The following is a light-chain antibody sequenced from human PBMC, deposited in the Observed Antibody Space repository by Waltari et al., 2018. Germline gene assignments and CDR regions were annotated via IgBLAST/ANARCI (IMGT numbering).Light chain of an antibody. CDR2: DVS. J-gene: IGLJ1*01. CDR3: TSYTGTTTV. V-gene: IGLV2-14*03. CDR1: SSDVGPYNS. Sequence: QSALTQPASVSGSPGQSITISCTGTSSDVGPYNSVCWYQQYPGKAPKVMIYDVSNRPSGVSNRFSGSKSGNTASLTISGLQAEDEADYYCTSYTGTTTVFGTGTMVTVL.